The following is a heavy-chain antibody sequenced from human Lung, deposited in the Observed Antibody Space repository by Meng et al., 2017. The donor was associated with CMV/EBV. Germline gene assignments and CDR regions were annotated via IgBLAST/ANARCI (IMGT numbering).Heavy chain of an antibody. D-gene: IGHD2-2*01. CDR1: GFTVSSNY. CDR2: IYSGGST. Sequence: GGSLRLXXAASGFTVSSNYMSWVRQAPGKGLEWVSVIYSGGSTYYADSVKGRFTISRDDSKNTLYLQMNSLRAEDTAVYYCASGGKCSSTSCYVYWGQGTXVTVSS. J-gene: IGHJ4*02. V-gene: IGHV3-53*01. CDR3: ASGGKCSSTSCYVY.